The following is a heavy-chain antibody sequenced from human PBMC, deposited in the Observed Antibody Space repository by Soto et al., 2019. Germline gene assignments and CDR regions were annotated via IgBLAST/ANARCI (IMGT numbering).Heavy chain of an antibody. V-gene: IGHV3-23*01. CDR2: ISGSGGST. CDR3: AKSRVFIGAIVTLLDS. CDR1: GFTFSSYA. D-gene: IGHD3-16*02. Sequence: GGSLRLSCAASGFTFSSYAMSWVRQAPGKGLEWVSAISGSGGSTYYADSVKGRFTISRDNSENTLYLQMNGLRADDTALYFCAKSRVFIGAIVTLLDSWGQGTQVTVSS. J-gene: IGHJ4*02.